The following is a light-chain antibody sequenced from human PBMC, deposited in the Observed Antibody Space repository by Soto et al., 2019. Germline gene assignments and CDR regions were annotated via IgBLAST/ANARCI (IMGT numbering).Light chain of an antibody. CDR1: QSISSW. V-gene: IGKV1-5*01. CDR2: DAS. CDR3: QQYSTYPWT. J-gene: IGKJ1*01. Sequence: DIPMTQSPSTLSASVGDSVTITCRASQSISSWLAWYQQKPGKAPKVLIFDASSLESGVPSRFSGSGSATEFNLTISSLQTDDFATYYCQQYSTYPWTFGQGTKVDIK.